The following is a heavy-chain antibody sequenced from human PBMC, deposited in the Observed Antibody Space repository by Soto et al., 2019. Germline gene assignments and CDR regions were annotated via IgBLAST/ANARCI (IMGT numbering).Heavy chain of an antibody. CDR2: IYPSDSYT. J-gene: IGHJ6*02. CDR1: GYSFTSYW. D-gene: IGHD2-15*01. Sequence: PGESLKISCKGSGYSFTSYWVSWVRQMPGKGLEWMGMIYPSDSYTRYSPSFQGQVTISADKSISTAYLQWSSLKASDTAMYYCARSSDYYGMDVWGQGTTVTVSS. V-gene: IGHV5-51*01. CDR3: ARSSDYYGMDV.